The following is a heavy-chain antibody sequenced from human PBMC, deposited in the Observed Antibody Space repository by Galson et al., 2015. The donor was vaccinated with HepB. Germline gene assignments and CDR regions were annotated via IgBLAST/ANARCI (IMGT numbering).Heavy chain of an antibody. V-gene: IGHV1-18*01. CDR2: ISGYSGDT. CDR3: ARVAMTSYYFDY. Sequence: SVKVSCKASGYTFSTYSITWLRQAPGQGLECVGWISGYSGDTNYAQTFQGRVTMTTDTSTSTAYMDLRYLTSDDTAVYYCARVAMTSYYFDYWGQGTLVTVSS. CDR1: GYTFSTYS. J-gene: IGHJ4*02.